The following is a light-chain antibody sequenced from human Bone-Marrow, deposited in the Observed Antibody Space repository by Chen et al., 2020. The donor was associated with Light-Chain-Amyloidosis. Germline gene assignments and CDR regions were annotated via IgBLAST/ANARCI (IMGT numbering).Light chain of an antibody. Sequence: SYVLTQPSSVSVAPGKTATIACGGNNIGATSVHWYQQTPGQAPLLVVYDDSDRPSGIPERLSGSNSGNPATLTISRVEAGDEADYYCQVWDRSSDRPVFGGRTKLTVL. CDR3: QVWDRSSDRPV. V-gene: IGLV3-21*03. J-gene: IGLJ3*02. CDR2: DDS. CDR1: NIGATS.